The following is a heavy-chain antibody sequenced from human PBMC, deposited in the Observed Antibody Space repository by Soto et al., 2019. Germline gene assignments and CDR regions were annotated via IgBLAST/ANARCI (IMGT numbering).Heavy chain of an antibody. J-gene: IGHJ6*03. CDR3: ASKGAGYCSGGSCYYMGV. Sequence: EVQLVESGGGLVQPGGSLRLSCAASGFTFSSYDMHWVRQATGKGLEWVSAIGTAGDTYYPDSVKGRFTISRDNSKNTMYLQMNSLRVEDTALYYCASKGAGYCSGGSCYYMGVWGKGTTVAVSS. CDR2: IGTAGDT. V-gene: IGHV3-13*01. CDR1: GFTFSSYD. D-gene: IGHD2-15*01.